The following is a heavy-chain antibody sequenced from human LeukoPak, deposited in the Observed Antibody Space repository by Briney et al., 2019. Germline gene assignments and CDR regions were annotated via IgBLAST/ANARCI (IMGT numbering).Heavy chain of an antibody. Sequence: SVKVSCKASGGTFSSYAISWVRQAPGQGLEWMGGIIPIFGTANYAQKFQGRVTITADESTSTAYMELSSLRSEDTAVYYCARDNRGERTPGWGYGGFDIWGQGTMVSVSS. V-gene: IGHV1-69*13. CDR2: IIPIFGTA. CDR1: GGTFSSYA. D-gene: IGHD3-16*01. CDR3: ARDNRGERTPGWGYGGFDI. J-gene: IGHJ3*02.